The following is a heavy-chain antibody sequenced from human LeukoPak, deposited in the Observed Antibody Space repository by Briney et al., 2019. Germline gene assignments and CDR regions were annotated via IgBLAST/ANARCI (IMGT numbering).Heavy chain of an antibody. V-gene: IGHV3-43*02. D-gene: IGHD5-24*01. CDR2: ISGDGGST. CDR1: GFTFDDYA. Sequence: GGSLRLSCAASGFTFDDYAMHWVRQAPGKGPEWVSVISGDGGSTVYADSVKGRFTISRDNSKNSLYLQMNSLRTEDTALYYCAKGGRSRWNQVDYWGQGTLVTVSS. CDR3: AKGGRSRWNQVDY. J-gene: IGHJ4*02.